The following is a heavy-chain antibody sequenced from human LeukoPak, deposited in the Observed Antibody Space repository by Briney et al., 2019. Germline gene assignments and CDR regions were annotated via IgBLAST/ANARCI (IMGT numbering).Heavy chain of an antibody. J-gene: IGHJ4*02. V-gene: IGHV4-34*01. CDR2: INHSGST. CDR3: ARGRVQGPLNY. Sequence: GSLRLSCAVSGFAFGSEAMSWVRQSPARGLEWIGEINHSGSTNYNPSLKSRVTISVDTSKNQFSLKLSSVTAADTAVYYCARGRVQGPLNYWGQGTLVTVSS. D-gene: IGHD1-1*01. CDR1: GFAFGSEA.